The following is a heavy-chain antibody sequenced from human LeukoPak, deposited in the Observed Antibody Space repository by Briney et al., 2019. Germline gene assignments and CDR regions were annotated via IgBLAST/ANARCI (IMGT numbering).Heavy chain of an antibody. J-gene: IGHJ6*03. D-gene: IGHD2-2*01. V-gene: IGHV5-51*01. CDR1: GYSFTSYW. CDR3: ASLSANFVVVPAVFWDV. Sequence: GESLKISCKGSGYSFTSYWIGWVRQMPGKGLEWMGIIYPGDSDTRYSPSFQGQVTISADKSISTAYLQWSSLKASDTAMYYCASLSANFVVVPAVFWDVWGKGTTVTISS. CDR2: IYPGDSDT.